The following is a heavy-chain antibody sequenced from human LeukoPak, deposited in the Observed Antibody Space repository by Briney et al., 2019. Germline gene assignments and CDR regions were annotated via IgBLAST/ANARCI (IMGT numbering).Heavy chain of an antibody. CDR3: ARHPTPSGSYFPKNFDY. V-gene: IGHV4-39*01. J-gene: IGHJ4*02. CDR1: GASISSSGYY. D-gene: IGHD3-10*01. Sequence: PSETLSLTCTVSGASISSSGYYWGWIRQPPGKGLEWIAGIYYSGSTYYNPSLKSRVTISVDTSKNQPSLKLSSVTAADTAVYYCARHPTPSGSYFPKNFDYWGQGALVTVSS. CDR2: IYYSGST.